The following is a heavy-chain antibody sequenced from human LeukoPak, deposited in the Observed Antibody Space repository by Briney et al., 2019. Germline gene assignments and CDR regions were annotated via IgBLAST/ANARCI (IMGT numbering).Heavy chain of an antibody. J-gene: IGHJ4*02. Sequence: GGSLRLSCAGSGFTFSSYWMSWFRQAPGKGLEWVANINQDGSQKFSVASVKGRFTISRDNAKNSLSLQMNSLRVEDTAVYYCARDWFDGDYDRFDYWGQGTLVTVSS. V-gene: IGHV3-7*03. D-gene: IGHD4-17*01. CDR3: ARDWFDGDYDRFDY. CDR2: INQDGSQK. CDR1: GFTFSSYW.